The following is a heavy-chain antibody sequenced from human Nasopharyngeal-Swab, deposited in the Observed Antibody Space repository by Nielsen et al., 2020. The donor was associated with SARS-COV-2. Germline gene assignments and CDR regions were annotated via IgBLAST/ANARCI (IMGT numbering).Heavy chain of an antibody. CDR1: GYTFTSYA. D-gene: IGHD3-10*01. CDR3: ARGGGLWFGETH. CDR2: INAGNGNT. Sequence: ASVKVSCKASGYTFTSYAMHWVRQAPGQRLEWMGWINAGNGNTKYSQKFQGRVTITRDTSASTAYMELSSLRSKDTAVYYCARGGGLWFGETHWGQGTLVTVSS. V-gene: IGHV1-3*01. J-gene: IGHJ4*02.